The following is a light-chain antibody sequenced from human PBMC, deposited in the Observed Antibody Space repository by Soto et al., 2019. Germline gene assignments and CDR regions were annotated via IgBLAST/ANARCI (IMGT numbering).Light chain of an antibody. Sequence: EIAWTQYPANLSLSPGERATLSCRASQSVSSYLAWYQQKPGQAPRLLIYDASNRATGIPVRFSGSGSGTDFTLTISSLEPEDFAVYYCQQRSNWPTFGQGTKVDI. V-gene: IGKV3-11*01. CDR1: QSVSSY. CDR3: QQRSNWPT. J-gene: IGKJ1*01. CDR2: DAS.